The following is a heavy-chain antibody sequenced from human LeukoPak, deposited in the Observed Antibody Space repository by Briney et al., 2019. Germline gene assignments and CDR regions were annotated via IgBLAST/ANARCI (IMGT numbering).Heavy chain of an antibody. D-gene: IGHD3-22*01. CDR1: GFTVSSNY. CDR2: IYSGGST. Sequence: PGGSLRLSCAASGFTVSSNYMSWARQAPGKGLEWVSVIYSGGSTYYADSVKGRFTISRDNSKNTLYLQMNSLRAEDTAVYYCASHYLYYYDSSGYFSYWGQGTLVTVSS. V-gene: IGHV3-53*01. J-gene: IGHJ4*02. CDR3: ASHYLYYYDSSGYFSY.